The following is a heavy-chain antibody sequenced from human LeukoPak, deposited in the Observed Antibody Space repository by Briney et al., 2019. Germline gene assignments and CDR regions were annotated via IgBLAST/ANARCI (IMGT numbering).Heavy chain of an antibody. Sequence: GGSLRLSCAASGFTFSIYAMSWVRQTPGKGLEWVSSMSGNGDTYYADSVKGRFTISRDDSKNTLYLQMNSLRAEDSAIYYCAKGGGSTSWKIDYWGQGTLVTVPS. CDR2: MSGNGDT. CDR3: AKGGGSTSWKIDY. CDR1: GFTFSIYA. V-gene: IGHV3-23*01. J-gene: IGHJ4*02. D-gene: IGHD2-2*01.